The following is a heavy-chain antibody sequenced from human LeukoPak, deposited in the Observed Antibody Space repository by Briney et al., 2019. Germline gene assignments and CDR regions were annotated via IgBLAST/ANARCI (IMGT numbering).Heavy chain of an antibody. CDR2: IYYSGST. V-gene: IGHV4-59*01. D-gene: IGHD7-27*01. CDR3: AWGNIELYYYGMDV. Sequence: PSETLSLTCAVSGGSISNFYWIWIRQPPGKGLEWIGYIYYSGSTNYDPSLESRVTISVDTSKNQFSLKLSSVTAADTAVYYCAWGNIELYYYGMDVWGQGTTVTVSS. J-gene: IGHJ6*02. CDR1: GGSISNFY.